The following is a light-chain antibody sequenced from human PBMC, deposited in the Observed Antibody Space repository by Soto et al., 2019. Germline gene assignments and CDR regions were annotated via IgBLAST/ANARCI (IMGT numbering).Light chain of an antibody. CDR3: QQYCSSQYT. V-gene: IGKV3-20*01. CDR1: QSVSSSA. J-gene: IGKJ2*01. Sequence: EIVLTQSPGTLSLSPGERAPLSCRASQSVSSSALGWYQQKPDQAPRLLIYGASSSSTGIPDRFSGSRSGTDYPVTIRRRDPVDFAVYDCQQYCSSQYTLGQGTMRQIK. CDR2: GAS.